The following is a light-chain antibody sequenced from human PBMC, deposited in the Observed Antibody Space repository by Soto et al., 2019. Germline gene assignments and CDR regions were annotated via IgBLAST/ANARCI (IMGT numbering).Light chain of an antibody. CDR3: CSYAGSAAVL. J-gene: IGLJ2*01. V-gene: IGLV2-23*01. CDR2: ETT. Sequence: QSALTQPASVSGSPGQSITISCTGTSSDVGSYNLVSWYQQHPGRAPKLIIYETTKRPSGVSNRFSGSKSGNTASVTVSGLQAEDEADYYCCSYAGSAAVLFGGGTKLTVL. CDR1: SSDVGSYNL.